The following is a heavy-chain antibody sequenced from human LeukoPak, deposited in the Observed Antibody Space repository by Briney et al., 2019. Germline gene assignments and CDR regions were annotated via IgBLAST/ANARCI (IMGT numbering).Heavy chain of an antibody. CDR1: GGSFSGYY. V-gene: IGHV4-34*01. Sequence: SETLSLPCAVYGGSFSGYYWSWIRQPPGKGLEWIGEINHSGSTNYNPSLKSRVTISVDTSKNQFSLKLSSVTAADTAVYYCARRETGKRGRFDYWGQGTLVTVSS. J-gene: IGHJ4*02. CDR2: INHSGST. CDR3: ARRETGKRGRFDY. D-gene: IGHD1-26*01.